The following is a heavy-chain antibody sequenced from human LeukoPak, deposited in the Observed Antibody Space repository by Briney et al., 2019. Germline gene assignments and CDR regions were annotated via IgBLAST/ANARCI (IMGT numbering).Heavy chain of an antibody. V-gene: IGHV4-4*07. D-gene: IGHD6-13*01. CDR1: GGSISSYY. Sequence: SSETLSLTCTVSGGSISSYYWSWIRQPAGKGLEWIGRIYTSGSTNYNPSLKSRVTISVDTSKNQFSLKLSSVTAADTAVYYCARGQQQPRRLNYYYYYYGMDVWGQGTTVTVSS. J-gene: IGHJ6*02. CDR2: IYTSGST. CDR3: ARGQQQPRRLNYYYYYYGMDV.